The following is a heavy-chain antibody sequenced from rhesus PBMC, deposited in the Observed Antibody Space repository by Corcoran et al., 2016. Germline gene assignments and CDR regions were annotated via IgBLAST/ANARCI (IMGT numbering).Heavy chain of an antibody. D-gene: IGHD6-31*01. CDR1: GFPFSSYS. J-gene: IGHJ6*01. V-gene: IGHV3S25*01. CDR3: AKTGSGWYLGYGLDS. CDR2: GKSGGDST. Sequence: GFPFSSYSMQWVRQAPGKGLEWISAGKSGGDSTYYADSVKGRFTISRDYSKNTLSLQMNSLRAEDTAVYYCAKTGSGWYLGYGLDSWGQGVVVTVFS.